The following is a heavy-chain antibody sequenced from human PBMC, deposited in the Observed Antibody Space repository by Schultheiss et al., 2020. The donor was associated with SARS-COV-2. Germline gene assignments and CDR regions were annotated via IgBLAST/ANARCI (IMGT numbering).Heavy chain of an antibody. CDR1: GGSISSSSYY. CDR2: IYYSGST. D-gene: IGHD5-18*01. CDR3: ASLPPLWLRSPDY. Sequence: SETLSLTCTVSGGSISSSSYYWGWIRQPPGKGLGWIGSIYYSGSTYYNPSLKSRVTISVDTSKNQFSLKLSPVTAADTAVYYCASLPPLWLRSPDYWGQGTLVTVSS. J-gene: IGHJ4*02. V-gene: IGHV4-39*01.